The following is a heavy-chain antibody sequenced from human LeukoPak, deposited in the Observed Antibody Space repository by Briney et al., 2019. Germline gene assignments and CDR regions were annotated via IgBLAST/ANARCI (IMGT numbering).Heavy chain of an antibody. D-gene: IGHD2-2*01. J-gene: IGHJ3*02. V-gene: IGHV3-23*01. CDR2: ISGSGGST. CDR3: ARSYAPGYI. Sequence: GGSLRLSCAASGFTFSTYDMSWVRQAPGKGLEWVSAISGSGGSTFYADSVKGRFTISRDNSKNTLYLQMNSLRAEDTAVYYCARSYAPGYIWGQGTMVTVSS. CDR1: GFTFSTYD.